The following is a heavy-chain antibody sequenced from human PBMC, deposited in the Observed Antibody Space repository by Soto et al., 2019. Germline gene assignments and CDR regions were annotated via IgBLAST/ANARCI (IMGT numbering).Heavy chain of an antibody. D-gene: IGHD6-19*01. CDR1: GGSISRYY. CDR3: ARVPAVASTIPSLWFDP. Sequence: SETLSLTCNVSGGSISRYYCIFIRQPAGKGLEWIGYIHYSGSTKYNPSLKSRVTISVDTSKNQFSLKLTSVTAADTAVYFCARVPAVASTIPSLWFDPWGQGTLVTVSS. CDR2: IHYSGST. J-gene: IGHJ5*02. V-gene: IGHV4-59*01.